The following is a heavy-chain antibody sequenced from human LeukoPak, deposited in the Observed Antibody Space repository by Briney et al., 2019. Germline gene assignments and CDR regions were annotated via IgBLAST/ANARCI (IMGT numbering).Heavy chain of an antibody. Sequence: GASVKVSCKASGYTFTSYYMHWVRQAPGQGLEWMGIINPSAGSTSYAQKFQGRVTMTRDTSTSTVYMELSSLRSEDTAVYYCARDRQFMITFGGVIPVAFDIWGQGTMVTVSS. CDR1: GYTFTSYY. CDR2: INPSAGST. V-gene: IGHV1-46*01. CDR3: ARDRQFMITFGGVIPVAFDI. J-gene: IGHJ3*02. D-gene: IGHD3-16*02.